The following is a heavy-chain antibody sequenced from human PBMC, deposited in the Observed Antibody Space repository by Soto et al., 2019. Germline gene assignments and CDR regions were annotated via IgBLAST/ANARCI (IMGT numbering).Heavy chain of an antibody. CDR3: ARLVRGNTAFDI. V-gene: IGHV5-10-1*01. Sequence: GESLKISCKGSGYSFTSYWISCVRQMPGKGLEWMGRINPSDSYTNYSPSFQGHVTISTDRSISTAYLQWSSLKASDTAMYYCARLVRGNTAFDIWDQGTMVTVSS. CDR1: GYSFTSYW. J-gene: IGHJ3*02. D-gene: IGHD2-15*01. CDR2: INPSDSYT.